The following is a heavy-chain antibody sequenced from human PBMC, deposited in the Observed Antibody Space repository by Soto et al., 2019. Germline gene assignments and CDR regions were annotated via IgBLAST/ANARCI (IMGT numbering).Heavy chain of an antibody. CDR3: ARGQMYCSTTSCYLTTAEYFQY. CDR2: ISTYNGNT. CDR1: GHTFTNYG. D-gene: IGHD2-2*01. Sequence: GASVKVSCKASGHTFTNYGISWVRQAPGQGLEWMGWISTYNGNTNYAQKLQGRVTLTADTSTSTAYMELRSLRSDDTAVYYCARGQMYCSTTSCYLTTAEYFQYWGQGTLVTVSS. V-gene: IGHV1-18*04. J-gene: IGHJ1*01.